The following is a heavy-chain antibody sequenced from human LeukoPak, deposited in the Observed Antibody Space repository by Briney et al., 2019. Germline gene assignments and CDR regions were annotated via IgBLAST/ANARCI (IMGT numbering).Heavy chain of an antibody. D-gene: IGHD3-10*01. Sequence: GGSLRLSCAASGFIFSNYALAWVRQAPGKGLEWVSGISRIGGSTHYADSVKGRFTISRDNSKNILYLQMNSLRAEDTAVYYCARDPYFGELSPYLYYYYMDVWGKGTTVTISS. J-gene: IGHJ6*03. CDR2: ISRIGGST. CDR1: GFIFSNYA. V-gene: IGHV3-23*01. CDR3: ARDPYFGELSPYLYYYYMDV.